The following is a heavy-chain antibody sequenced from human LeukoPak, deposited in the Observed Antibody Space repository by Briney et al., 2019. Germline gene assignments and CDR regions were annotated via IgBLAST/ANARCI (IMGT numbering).Heavy chain of an antibody. V-gene: IGHV3-33*01. J-gene: IGHJ4*02. CDR3: ARGYCTNGVCYETFDY. D-gene: IGHD2-8*01. CDR2: IWYDGSNK. Sequence: PGGSLRLSCAASGFTFSSYGMHWVRQAPGKGLEWVAVIWYDGSNKYYADSVKGRFTISRDNSKNTLYLQMNSLRAEDMAVYYCARGYCTNGVCYETFDYWGQGTLVTVSS. CDR1: GFTFSSYG.